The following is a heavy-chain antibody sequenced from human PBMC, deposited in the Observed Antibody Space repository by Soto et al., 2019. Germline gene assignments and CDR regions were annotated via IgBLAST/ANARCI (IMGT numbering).Heavy chain of an antibody. D-gene: IGHD1-1*01. V-gene: IGHV3-23*01. CDR2: ISGSGDTT. J-gene: IGHJ4*02. Sequence: EVHLLESGGGLVQPGGSLRLSCAASGFNFNSYAMTWVRQAPGKGLEWVSGISGSGDTTYYADSARGRFTISRDNSRNTLHLQINSLRAEDTAVYYCAKLGSDDWKYFHYWGQGTLVTVSS. CDR3: AKLGSDDWKYFHY. CDR1: GFNFNSYA.